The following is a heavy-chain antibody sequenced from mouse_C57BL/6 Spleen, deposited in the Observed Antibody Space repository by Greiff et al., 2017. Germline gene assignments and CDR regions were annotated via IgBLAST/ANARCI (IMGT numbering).Heavy chain of an antibody. CDR2: INPSNGGT. Sequence: QVQLQQPGTELVKPGASVKLSCKASGYTFTSYWMHWVKQRPGQGLEWIGNINPSNGGTNYNEKFKSQATLTVDKSSSTAYMQLSSLTSEDSAVYYCARGWLLRGAMDYWGQGTSVTVSS. J-gene: IGHJ4*01. CDR3: ARGWLLRGAMDY. V-gene: IGHV1-53*01. CDR1: GYTFTSYW. D-gene: IGHD2-3*01.